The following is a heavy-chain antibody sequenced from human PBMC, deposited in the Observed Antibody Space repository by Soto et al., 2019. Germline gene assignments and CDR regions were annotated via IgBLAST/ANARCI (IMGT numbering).Heavy chain of an antibody. CDR2: MNPNSGNT. Sequence: QVQLVQSGAEVKKPGASVKVSCKASGYSFTSYDINWVRQATGQGLEWMGWMNPNSGNTGYAQKFQGRVTMTRNTSISTAYRERSSLRSEDTAVYYCARVSMGSSSEDFQHWGQGTLVTVSS. J-gene: IGHJ1*01. V-gene: IGHV1-8*01. CDR1: GYSFTSYD. D-gene: IGHD6-6*01. CDR3: ARVSMGSSSEDFQH.